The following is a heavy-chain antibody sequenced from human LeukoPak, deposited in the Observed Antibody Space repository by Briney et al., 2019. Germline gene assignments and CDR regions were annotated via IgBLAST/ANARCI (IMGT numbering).Heavy chain of an antibody. CDR1: GYSFTSYR. CDR2: IDPTDSYI. V-gene: IGHV5-10-1*01. D-gene: IGHD4-23*01. J-gene: IGHJ4*02. Sequence: GESLRISCKGSGYSFTSYRISWVRQMPGKGLEWMGRIDPTDSYINYSPSFQGHVTISADKSISTAYLQWSSLKASDTAMYYCARHYGGNSALDYWGQGTLVTVSS. CDR3: ARHYGGNSALDY.